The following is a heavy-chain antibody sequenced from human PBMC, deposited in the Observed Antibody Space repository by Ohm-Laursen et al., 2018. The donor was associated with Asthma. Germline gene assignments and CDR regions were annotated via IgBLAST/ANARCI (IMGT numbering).Heavy chain of an antibody. CDR1: GFTFSNAW. D-gene: IGHD5-24*01. V-gene: IGHV3-21*04. CDR3: ARAQRWLQKPGY. Sequence: SLRLSCAASGFTFSNAWMNWVRQAPGKGLEWVSSISSSSSYIYYADSVKGRFTISRDNAKNSLYLQMNSLRAEDTAVYYCARAQRWLQKPGYWGQGTLVTVSS. J-gene: IGHJ4*02. CDR2: ISSSSSYI.